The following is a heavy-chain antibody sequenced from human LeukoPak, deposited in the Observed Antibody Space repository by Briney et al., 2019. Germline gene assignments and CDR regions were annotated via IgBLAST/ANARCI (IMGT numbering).Heavy chain of an antibody. Sequence: GGSLRLSCAASGFTFSSYWMHWVRQAPGKGLVWVSRINSDGNSTSYADSVKGRFTVSRDNSKDTLYLQMNSLRAEDTAVYYCAKGGLTYYYHWGGQGSLVTVSS. CDR3: AKGGLTYYYHW. D-gene: IGHD3-10*01. V-gene: IGHV3-74*01. J-gene: IGHJ4*02. CDR2: INSDGNST. CDR1: GFTFSSYW.